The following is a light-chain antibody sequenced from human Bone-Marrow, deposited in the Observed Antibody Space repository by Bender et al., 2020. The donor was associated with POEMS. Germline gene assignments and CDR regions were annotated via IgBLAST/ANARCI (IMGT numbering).Light chain of an antibody. V-gene: IGLV2-23*02. J-gene: IGLJ1*01. CDR1: SSNVGNYDL. CDR2: EIN. Sequence: QSALTQPASVSGSPGQSITISCSGTSSNVGNYDLVSWYQQHPGKAPKLMIYEINTRASGVCNRCSGSKSGNTASLTVSGLQAEDEADYCCCSYTGSSARIFGAGTKVTVL. CDR3: CSYTGSSARI.